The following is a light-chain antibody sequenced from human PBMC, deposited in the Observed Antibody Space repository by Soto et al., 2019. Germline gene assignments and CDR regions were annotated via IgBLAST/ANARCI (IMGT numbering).Light chain of an antibody. CDR2: AAS. CDR1: QGISSY. J-gene: IGKJ1*01. V-gene: IGKV1-8*01. Sequence: AIRMTQSPSSFSASTGDRVTITCRASQGISSYLAWYQQKPGKAPKLLIYAASTLQSGVPSRFSGSGPGSDFTLTIRCLQSEDFATYYCQQYYSYPRTFGQGTKVDIK. CDR3: QQYYSYPRT.